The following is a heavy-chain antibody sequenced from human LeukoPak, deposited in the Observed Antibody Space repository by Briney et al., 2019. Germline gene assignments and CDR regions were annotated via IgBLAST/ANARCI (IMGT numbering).Heavy chain of an antibody. CDR2: ISYDGSNK. D-gene: IGHD1-14*01. J-gene: IGHJ4*02. CDR1: GFTFSTYS. Sequence: GGSLRLSCAASGFTFSTYSMNWVRQAPGKGLEWVAVISYDGSNKYYADSAKGRFTISRDNSKNTLYLQMNSLRAEDTAVYYCARDPHSTGYFDYWGQGTLVTVSS. CDR3: ARDPHSTGYFDY. V-gene: IGHV3-30*03.